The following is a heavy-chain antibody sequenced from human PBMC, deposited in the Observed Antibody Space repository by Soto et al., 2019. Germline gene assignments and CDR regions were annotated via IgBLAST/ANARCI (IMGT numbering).Heavy chain of an antibody. D-gene: IGHD2-21*02. J-gene: IGHJ6*02. V-gene: IGHV2-5*02. CDR1: GFSLSTIGVG. Sequence: QITLKESGPTLVKPTQTLTLTCTFSGFSLSTIGVGVGWIRQPPGKALEWLALIYRDVDKRYSPSLKSRLTLTKYTSKNQVVLTMTNMDPVDTATYYCVQSRCGGVCLQSYSSHSYYGLDVWGQGTTVTVSS. CDR3: VQSRCGGVCLQSYSSHSYYGLDV. CDR2: IYRDVDK.